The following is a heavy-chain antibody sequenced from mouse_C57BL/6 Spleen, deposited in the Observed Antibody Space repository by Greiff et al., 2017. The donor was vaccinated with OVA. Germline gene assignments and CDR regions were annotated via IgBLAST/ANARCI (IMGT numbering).Heavy chain of an antibody. J-gene: IGHJ4*01. CDR1: GFTFTDYY. CDR3: ARYPGQYYYAMDY. Sequence: EVHLVESGGGLVQPGGSLSLSCAASGFTFTDYYMSWVRQPPGKALEWLGFIRNKANGYTTEYSASVKGRFTISRDNSQSILYLQMNALRAEDSATYYCARYPGQYYYAMDYWGQGTSVTVSS. V-gene: IGHV7-3*01. CDR2: IRNKANGYTT.